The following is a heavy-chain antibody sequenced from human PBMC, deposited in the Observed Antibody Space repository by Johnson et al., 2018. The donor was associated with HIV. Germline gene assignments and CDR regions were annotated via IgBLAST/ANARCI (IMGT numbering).Heavy chain of an antibody. CDR1: GFTFSSYA. CDR3: AKCIWGSSLIDVFDM. D-gene: IGHD3-16*01. Sequence: QVQLVESGGGVVQPGRSLRLSCAASGFTFSSYAMHWVRQAPGKGLEWVAVISYDGSNTYYADSVKGRFTISRDKSKKTLYLQMNGLRVEDTAVYYCAKCIWGSSLIDVFDMWGRGTTVIVSS. V-gene: IGHV3-30*04. CDR2: ISYDGSNT. J-gene: IGHJ3*02.